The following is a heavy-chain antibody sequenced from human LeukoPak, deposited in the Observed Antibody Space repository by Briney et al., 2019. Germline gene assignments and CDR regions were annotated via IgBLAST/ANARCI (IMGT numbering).Heavy chain of an antibody. Sequence: PGRSLRLSCAASGFTFSTYGMHWVRQAPGKGLEWVAVIWYGGSNTYYADSVKGRFTISRDNSKNTLYLQMNSLRPEDTAVYYCAKDNPIEKVPGLGPGSWGQGTLVTVSS. CDR3: AKDNPIEKVPGLGPGS. D-gene: IGHD2-2*01. J-gene: IGHJ5*02. CDR1: GFTFSTYG. V-gene: IGHV3-30*18. CDR2: IWYGGSNT.